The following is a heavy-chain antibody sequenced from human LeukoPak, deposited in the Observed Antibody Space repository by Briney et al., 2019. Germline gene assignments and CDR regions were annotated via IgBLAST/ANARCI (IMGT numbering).Heavy chain of an antibody. CDR3: ARALSGSYYFQH. CDR2: ISSNGGST. J-gene: IGHJ1*01. D-gene: IGHD1-26*01. CDR1: GFTFSSYA. V-gene: IGHV3-64*01. Sequence: GGSLRLSCAASGFTFSSYAMHWVRQAPGKGLEYVSAISSNGGSTYYANSVKGRFTISRDNSKNTLYLQMGSLRAEDMAVYYCARALSGSYYFQHWDQGTLVTVSS.